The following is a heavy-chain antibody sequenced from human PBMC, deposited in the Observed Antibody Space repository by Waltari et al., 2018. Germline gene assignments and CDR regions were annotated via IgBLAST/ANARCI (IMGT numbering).Heavy chain of an antibody. Sequence: DVQVLESGGGLAQPGGSLRLSCAALGFTLSTYAMAWVRQAPGKGLEWVSESSGTGYNTYYADSVKGRFTISRDNSKNTLYLEMNNLRAEDTAVYFCARDGYNWIPFDCWGQGTLVTVSS. CDR2: SSGTGYNT. J-gene: IGHJ4*02. D-gene: IGHD5-12*01. V-gene: IGHV3-23*01. CDR3: ARDGYNWIPFDC. CDR1: GFTLSTYA.